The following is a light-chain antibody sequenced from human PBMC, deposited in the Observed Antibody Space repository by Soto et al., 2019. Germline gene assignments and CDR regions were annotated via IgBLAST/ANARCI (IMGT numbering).Light chain of an antibody. CDR1: QSVSSSY. Sequence: EIVLTQSPGTLSLSPGERVTLSCRASQSVSSSYLAWYQQKPAQAPRLLIYGASNRATGIPDRFSGSGSGTDFTITIIRLEPDDFAVYYCQQYGGTPPYTFGQGTKLEIK. CDR3: QQYGGTPPYT. J-gene: IGKJ2*01. CDR2: GAS. V-gene: IGKV3-20*01.